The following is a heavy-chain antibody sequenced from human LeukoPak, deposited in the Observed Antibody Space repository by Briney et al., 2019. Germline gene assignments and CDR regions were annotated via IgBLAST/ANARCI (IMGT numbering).Heavy chain of an antibody. Sequence: GGSLRLSCAASGFTFSTYAMSWVRQAPGKGLEWVSSVSGSGGNTHYPDSVKGRFTISRDNSKNTLSLQMNSLRAEDTAVYYCANLYDSSGYGGNYWGQGTLVTVSS. D-gene: IGHD3-22*01. CDR3: ANLYDSSGYGGNY. CDR2: VSGSGGNT. V-gene: IGHV3-23*01. J-gene: IGHJ4*02. CDR1: GFTFSTYA.